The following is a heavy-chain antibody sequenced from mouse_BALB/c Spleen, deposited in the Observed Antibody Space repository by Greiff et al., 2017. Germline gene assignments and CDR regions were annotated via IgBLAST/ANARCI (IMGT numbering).Heavy chain of an antibody. CDR1: GFSLTSYG. D-gene: IGHD1-2*01. CDR2: IWAGGST. J-gene: IGHJ4*01. V-gene: IGHV2-9*02. CDR3: ARDSTLLARGYAMDY. Sequence: EKLVESGPGLVAPSQSLSITCTVSGFSLTSYGVHWVRQPPGKGLEWLGVIWAGGSTNYNSALMSRLSISKDNSKSQVFLKMNSLQTDDTAMYYCARDSTLLARGYAMDYWGQGTSVTVSS.